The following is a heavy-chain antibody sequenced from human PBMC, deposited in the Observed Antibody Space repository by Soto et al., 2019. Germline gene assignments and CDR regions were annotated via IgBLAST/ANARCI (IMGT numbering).Heavy chain of an antibody. J-gene: IGHJ4*02. Sequence: GSLRLSCAASGFTFSSYGMHWVRQAPGKGLEWVAVISYDGSNKYYADSVKGRFTISRDNSKNTLYLQMNSLRAEDTAVYYCAKAWESSSSDGPGFDYWGQEPLVTFPS. CDR1: GFTFSSYG. CDR3: AKAWESSSSDGPGFDY. V-gene: IGHV3-30*18. CDR2: ISYDGSNK. D-gene: IGHD6-6*01.